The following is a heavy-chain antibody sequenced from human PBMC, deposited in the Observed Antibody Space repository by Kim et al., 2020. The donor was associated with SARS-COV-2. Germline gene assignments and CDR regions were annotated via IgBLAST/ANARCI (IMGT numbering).Heavy chain of an antibody. D-gene: IGHD6-13*01. Sequence: ASVKVSCKASGYTFTSYAMHWVRQAPGQRLEWMGWINAGNGNTKYSQKFQGRVTITRDTSASTAYMELSSLRSEDTAVYYCARDPRHSSSWRYWFGPWGQGTLVTVSS. CDR3: ARDPRHSSSWRYWFGP. J-gene: IGHJ5*02. CDR1: GYTFTSYA. CDR2: INAGNGNT. V-gene: IGHV1-3*01.